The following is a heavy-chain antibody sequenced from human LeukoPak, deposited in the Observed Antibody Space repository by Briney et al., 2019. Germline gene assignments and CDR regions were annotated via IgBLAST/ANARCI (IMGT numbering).Heavy chain of an antibody. CDR1: GFTFGDYA. CDR3: TRVSLVAASVFFDY. CDR2: IRSKAYGGTT. V-gene: IGHV3-49*04. D-gene: IGHD2-15*01. Sequence: GGSLRLSCTSSGFTFGDYAMSWVRQAPGKGLEWVSFIRSKAYGGTTEYAASVKGRFTISRDDSKSIAYLQMNSLKTEDTAVYYCTRVSLVAASVFFDYWRQGSLVTVSS. J-gene: IGHJ4*02.